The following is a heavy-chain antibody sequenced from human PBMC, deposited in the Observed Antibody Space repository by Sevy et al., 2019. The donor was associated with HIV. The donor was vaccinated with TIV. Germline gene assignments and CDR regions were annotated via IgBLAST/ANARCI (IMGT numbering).Heavy chain of an antibody. CDR2: MNPNSGNT. J-gene: IGHJ6*02. D-gene: IGHD2-2*01. V-gene: IGHV1-8*01. CDR3: ARVGFVVVPAVTTPYYYYYGMDV. Sequence: ASVKVSCKASGYTFTSYDINWVRQATGQGLEWMGWMNPNSGNTGYAQKFQGRVTMTRNTSISTAYMELSSLRSEDTAVYYCARVGFVVVPAVTTPYYYYYGMDVWGQGTTVTVSS. CDR1: GYTFTSYD.